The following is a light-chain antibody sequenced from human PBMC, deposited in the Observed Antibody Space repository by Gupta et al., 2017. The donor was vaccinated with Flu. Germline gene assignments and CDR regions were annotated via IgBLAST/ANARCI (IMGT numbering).Light chain of an antibody. Sequence: SALTPPASVSGSPRPSITISCTGTSSDVGAYSYVSWFLHDAGKAHKLMIYEVSYRSSGVASRSSGSKSGNTASLTISGLQDEDEADYYCSSVTTSSTWVFGGGTKVTVL. CDR2: EVS. J-gene: IGLJ3*02. CDR3: SSVTTSSTWV. V-gene: IGLV2-14*01. CDR1: SSDVGAYSY.